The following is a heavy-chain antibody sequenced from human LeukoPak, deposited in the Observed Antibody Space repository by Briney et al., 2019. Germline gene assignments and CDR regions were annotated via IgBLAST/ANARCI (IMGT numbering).Heavy chain of an antibody. CDR3: ARGRTWIQLWLPGY. D-gene: IGHD5-18*01. Sequence: ASVKVSCKASGYTFTGYYMHWVRQAPGQGLEWMGWINPNSGGTNYAQKFQGRVTMTRDTSISTAYMELGRLRSDDTAVYYCARGRTWIQLWLPGYWGQGTLVTVSS. J-gene: IGHJ4*02. CDR2: INPNSGGT. CDR1: GYTFTGYY. V-gene: IGHV1-2*02.